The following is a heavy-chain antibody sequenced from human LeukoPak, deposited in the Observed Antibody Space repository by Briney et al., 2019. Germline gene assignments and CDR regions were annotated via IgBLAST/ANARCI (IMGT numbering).Heavy chain of an antibody. V-gene: IGHV1-8*03. D-gene: IGHD2-2*01. CDR1: GYTFTSYD. Sequence: ASVKVSCKASGYTFTSYDINWVRQATGQGLEWMGWMNPNSGNTGYAQKFQGRVTITRNTSISIAYMELSSLRSEDTAVYYCAGLAYCSSTSCYGFDPWGQGTLVTVSS. CDR2: MNPNSGNT. J-gene: IGHJ5*02. CDR3: AGLAYCSSTSCYGFDP.